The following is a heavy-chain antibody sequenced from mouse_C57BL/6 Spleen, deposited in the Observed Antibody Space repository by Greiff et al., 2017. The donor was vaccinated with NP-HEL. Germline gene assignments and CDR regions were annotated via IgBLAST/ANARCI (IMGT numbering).Heavy chain of an antibody. J-gene: IGHJ3*01. CDR1: GYTFTSYW. D-gene: IGHD2-3*01. Sequence: QVQLQQPGAELVMPGASVKLSCKASGYTFTSYWMHWVKQRPGQGLEWIGEIDPSDSYTNYNQKFKGKSTLTVDKSSSTAYMQLSSLTSEDSAVYYCARSYDGYYTLSAYGGQGTLVTVSA. CDR2: IDPSDSYT. V-gene: IGHV1-69*01. CDR3: ARSYDGYYTLSAY.